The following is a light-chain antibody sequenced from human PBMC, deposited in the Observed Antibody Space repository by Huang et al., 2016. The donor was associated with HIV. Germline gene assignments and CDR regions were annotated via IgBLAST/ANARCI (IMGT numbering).Light chain of an antibody. CDR1: QDISNY. Sequence: AIRITQSPSSLSASTGDRVTITCRASQDISNYLAWYQQKPGEAPKLLIFAASTLQSGVPSRFSGGCSGTDFTLTINCLQSEDLATYFCQQYDTYPHTFGQGTRVEIK. CDR3: QQYDTYPHT. V-gene: IGKV1-8*01. CDR2: AAS. J-gene: IGKJ5*01.